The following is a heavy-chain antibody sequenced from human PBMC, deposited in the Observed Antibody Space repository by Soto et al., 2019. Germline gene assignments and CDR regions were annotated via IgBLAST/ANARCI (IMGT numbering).Heavy chain of an antibody. CDR3: AREITSSWMDV. Sequence: ASVKVSCKASGYTFTSYAMHWLRQAPGQGLEWMGWINPNSGATNYAQRFQAWVTMTRDTSISTAYMELSRLTFDDTAVYYCAREITSSWMDVWGQGTTVTVSS. D-gene: IGHD6-13*01. CDR1: GYTFTSYA. CDR2: INPNSGAT. V-gene: IGHV1-2*04. J-gene: IGHJ6*02.